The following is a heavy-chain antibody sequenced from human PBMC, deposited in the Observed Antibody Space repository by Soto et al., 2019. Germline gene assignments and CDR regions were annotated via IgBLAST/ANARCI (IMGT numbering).Heavy chain of an antibody. V-gene: IGHV3-30-3*01. CDR3: PREPYDDFGRGPYYGMDV. J-gene: IGHJ6*02. D-gene: IGHD3-3*01. CDR1: GFTFSSYA. Sequence: GGSLRLSCAASGFTFSSYAMHWVRQAPGKGLEWVAVISYDGSNKYYADSVKGRFTISRDNSKNTLYLQMNSLRAEDTAEYYCPREPYDDFGRGPYYGMDVWGQGPT. CDR2: ISYDGSNK.